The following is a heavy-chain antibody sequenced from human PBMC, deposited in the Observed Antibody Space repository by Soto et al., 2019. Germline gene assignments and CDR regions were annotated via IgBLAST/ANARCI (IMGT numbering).Heavy chain of an antibody. V-gene: IGHV1-8*01. D-gene: IGHD3-16*02. Sequence: QVQLVQSGAAMKKPGASVKVSCKASGYTFTSYDINWVRQATGQGFEWMGWINPNTGYTDYAQKFPDRVTMTGNTSITTAYVELSSLRSEDTAVYYCVRGRVMITFGVVIVIDYWGQGSPVTVSS. J-gene: IGHJ4*02. CDR2: INPNTGYT. CDR1: GYTFTSYD. CDR3: VRGRVMITFGVVIVIDY.